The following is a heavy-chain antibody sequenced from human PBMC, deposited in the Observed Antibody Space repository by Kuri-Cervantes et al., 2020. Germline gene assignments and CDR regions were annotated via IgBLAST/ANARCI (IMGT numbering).Heavy chain of an antibody. CDR3: ARDSGSRDYYYYYGVDV. CDR2: IYYSGST. J-gene: IGHJ6*02. D-gene: IGHD1-26*01. V-gene: IGHV4-61*01. Sequence: GSLRLSCTFSGVSVSSGSYYWSWIRQPPGKGLEWIGYIYYSGSTNYNPSLKSRVAISVDTSKNQFSLKLSSVTAEDTAVYYCARDSGSRDYYYYYGVDVWGQGITVTVSS. CDR1: GVSVSSGSYY.